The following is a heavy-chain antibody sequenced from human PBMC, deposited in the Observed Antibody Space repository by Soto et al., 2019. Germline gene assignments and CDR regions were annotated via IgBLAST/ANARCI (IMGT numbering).Heavy chain of an antibody. D-gene: IGHD3-3*01. V-gene: IGHV1-46*01. CDR2: INPSDGST. J-gene: IGHJ3*02. Sequence: VQLVQSGAEVRRPGASVKISCRTSGYSFTNYYLHWVRQAPGQGLEWMGTINPSDGSTIYAQKLQGRVTMTRDTSTITVYTELRSLRSEDAAVYYCARDRLDFRSGYDAFEIWGQGTMVTVSS. CDR3: ARDRLDFRSGYDAFEI. CDR1: GYSFTNYY.